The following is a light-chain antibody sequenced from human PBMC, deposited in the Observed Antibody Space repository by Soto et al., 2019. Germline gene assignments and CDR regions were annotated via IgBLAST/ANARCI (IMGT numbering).Light chain of an antibody. CDR2: EVS. CDR1: SSDIGGYNF. CDR3: GSFAGNIGVV. J-gene: IGLJ2*01. Sequence: QSALTQPPSASGSPGQSVTISCSGSSSDIGGYNFVSWYQQHPGRSPKLIIYEVSQRPSGVPDRFSGSKSGDTASLTVSGLQADDEAHYYCGSFAGNIGVVFGGGTKLTVL. V-gene: IGLV2-8*01.